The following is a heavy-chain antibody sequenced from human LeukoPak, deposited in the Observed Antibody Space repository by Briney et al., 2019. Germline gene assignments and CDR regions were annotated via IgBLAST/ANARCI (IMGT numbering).Heavy chain of an antibody. CDR2: IIPIFGTA. J-gene: IGHJ5*02. D-gene: IGHD6-6*01. V-gene: IGHV1-69*01. Sequence: SVKVSCKASGGTFSSYAISWVRQAPGQGLEWMGGIIPIFGTANYAQKFQGRVTITADESTSTAYMELSSLRSEDTAVYYCAREASIAARWFDPGGQGTLVTVS. CDR3: AREASIAARWFDP. CDR1: GGTFSSYA.